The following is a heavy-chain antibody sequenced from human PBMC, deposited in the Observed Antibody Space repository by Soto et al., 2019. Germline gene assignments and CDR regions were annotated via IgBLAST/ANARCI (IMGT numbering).Heavy chain of an antibody. Sequence: SVKVSCKASGYTFTSYAMHWVRQAPGQRFEWMGCIIPIFRTADYAQKFQGRVTITADESTSTAYMELSSLRSEDTAVYYCASVETQRYYYGMDVWGQGTTVTVS. CDR2: IIPIFRTA. D-gene: IGHD2-15*01. J-gene: IGHJ6*02. V-gene: IGHV1-69*13. CDR1: GYTFTSYA. CDR3: ASVETQRYYYGMDV.